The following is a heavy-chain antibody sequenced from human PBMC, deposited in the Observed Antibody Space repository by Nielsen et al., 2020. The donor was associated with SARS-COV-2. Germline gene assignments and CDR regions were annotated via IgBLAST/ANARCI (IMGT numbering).Heavy chain of an antibody. CDR2: IYSGGST. CDR1: GFTVSSNY. V-gene: IGHV3-53*01. J-gene: IGHJ3*02. D-gene: IGHD2-15*01. Sequence: GESLKISCAASGFTVSSNYMSWVRQAPGKGLEWVSVIYSGGSTYYADSVKGRFTISRDNSKNTLYLQMNSLRAEDTAVYYCAREVVAASDAFDIWGQGTMVTVSS. CDR3: AREVVAASDAFDI.